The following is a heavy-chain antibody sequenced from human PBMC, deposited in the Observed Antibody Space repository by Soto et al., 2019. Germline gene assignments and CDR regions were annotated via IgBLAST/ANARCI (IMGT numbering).Heavy chain of an antibody. CDR1: GYTFTSYG. CDR2: ISTYNGHT. V-gene: IGHV1-18*01. J-gene: IGHJ4*02. CDR3: ASSGNSGYYLDY. Sequence: QVQLVQSGAEVKKPGASVKVSCKASGYTFTSYGLNWVRQAPGQGLEWMGWISTYNGHTNYAQKFQGRVTMTTDTCTSAAYMELRSMITDDTAVYYCASSGNSGYYLDYWGQGNLVTVS. D-gene: IGHD3-22*01.